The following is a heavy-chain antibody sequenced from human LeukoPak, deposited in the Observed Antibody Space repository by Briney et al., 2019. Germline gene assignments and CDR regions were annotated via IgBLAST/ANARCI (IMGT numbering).Heavy chain of an antibody. V-gene: IGHV4-59*01. CDR3: ARGGYSYGFGVYFDY. Sequence: LSLTCTVSGGSISSYYWSWIRQPPGKGLEWIGYIYYSGSSNYNPSLKSRVTISVDTSKNQFSLKLSSVTAADTAVYYCARGGYSYGFGVYFDYWGQGTLVTVSS. J-gene: IGHJ4*02. CDR2: IYYSGSS. D-gene: IGHD5-18*01. CDR1: GGSISSYY.